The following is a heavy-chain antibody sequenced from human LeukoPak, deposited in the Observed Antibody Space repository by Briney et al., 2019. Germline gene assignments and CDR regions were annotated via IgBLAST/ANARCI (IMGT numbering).Heavy chain of an antibody. CDR2: INHSGST. CDR1: GGSFSGYY. J-gene: IGHJ1*01. CDR3: ARGPPHIVVVPAAQGYFQH. D-gene: IGHD2-2*01. Sequence: PSETLSLTCAVYGGSFSGYYWSWIRQPPGKGLEWIGEINHSGSTNYNPSLKSRVTISADTSKNQFSLKLSSVTAADTAVYYCARGPPHIVVVPAAQGYFQHWGQGTLVTVSS. V-gene: IGHV4-34*01.